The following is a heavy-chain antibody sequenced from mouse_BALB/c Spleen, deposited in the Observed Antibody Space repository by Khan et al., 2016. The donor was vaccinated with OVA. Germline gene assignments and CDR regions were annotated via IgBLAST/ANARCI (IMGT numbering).Heavy chain of an antibody. J-gene: IGHJ1*01. Sequence: VQLQESGPGLVAPSQSLSITCTVSGFSLTSYGVHWVRQPPGKGLEWLGVIWTGGSTNYNSALMSRLSISQDKSKSQVFLKMNSLQTDDTAMYYCARYYGNYGWYFDVWGAGTTVTVSS. CDR1: GFSLTSYG. CDR3: ARYYGNYGWYFDV. V-gene: IGHV2-9*02. CDR2: IWTGGST. D-gene: IGHD2-1*01.